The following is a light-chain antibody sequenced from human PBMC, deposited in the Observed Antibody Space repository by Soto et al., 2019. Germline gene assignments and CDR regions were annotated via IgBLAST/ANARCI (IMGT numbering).Light chain of an antibody. V-gene: IGLV3-1*01. CDR1: KLGDKY. Sequence: SYELTQPPSVSVSPGQTASITCSGEKLGDKYACWYQQKPGQSPVLVIYQDTKRPSGIPERFSGSKSGNTATLTISGTQAVDEADYYCQAWDSNTANVFGTGTKLTVL. J-gene: IGLJ1*01. CDR2: QDT. CDR3: QAWDSNTANV.